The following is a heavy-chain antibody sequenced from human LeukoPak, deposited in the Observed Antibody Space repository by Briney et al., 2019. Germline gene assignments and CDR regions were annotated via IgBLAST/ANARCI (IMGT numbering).Heavy chain of an antibody. V-gene: IGHV3-15*01. Sequence: GGSLRLSCAASGFTFSNAWMSWVRQAPGKGLEWGCRIKSKTDGGTTDYAAPVKGRFTISRDDSKNTLYLQMNSLKTEDTAVYYCTFIVATILDYWGQGTLVTVSS. CDR1: GFTFSNAW. CDR3: TFIVATILDY. J-gene: IGHJ4*02. CDR2: IKSKTDGGTT. D-gene: IGHD5-12*01.